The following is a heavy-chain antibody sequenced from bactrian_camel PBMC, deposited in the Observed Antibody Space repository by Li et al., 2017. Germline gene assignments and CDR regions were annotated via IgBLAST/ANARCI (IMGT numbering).Heavy chain of an antibody. CDR2: TYTGGSTE. Sequence: VQLVESGGGSVQAGGSLKLACVGSGYGSAYSNYCRGWFRQAPGKEREGVAATYTGGSTEYYTDSVKGRFTISRDNAKNTVYLQMDSLTPEDTAMYYCAAEDCSGTVVETPENYWGQGTQVTVS. CDR3: AAEDCSGTVVETPENY. D-gene: IGHD6*01. V-gene: IGHV3S40*01. J-gene: IGHJ4*01. CDR1: GYGSAYSNYC.